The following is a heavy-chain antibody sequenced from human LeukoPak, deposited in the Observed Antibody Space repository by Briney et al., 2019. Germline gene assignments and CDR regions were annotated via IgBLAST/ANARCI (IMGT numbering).Heavy chain of an antibody. V-gene: IGHV3-11*05. CDR1: AFTFSDYY. CDR2: ITISGDYT. J-gene: IGHJ5*02. CDR3: ARARLHYRGSGTYYDDL. Sequence: GGSLRLSCAASAFTFSDYYMSWIRQAPGKGLEWVSYITISGDYTNYADSVKGRFTISRDNAKNSLFLQMDSLRAEDTAVYYCARARLHYRGSGTYYDDLWGQGTLVTVSS. D-gene: IGHD3-10*01.